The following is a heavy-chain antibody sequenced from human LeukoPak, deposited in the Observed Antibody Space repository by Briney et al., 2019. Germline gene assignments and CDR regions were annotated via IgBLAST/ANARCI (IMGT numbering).Heavy chain of an antibody. CDR1: GGSFSGYY. J-gene: IGHJ5*02. Sequence: KPSETLSLTCAVYGGSFSGYYWSWIRQPPGKGLEWIGEINHSGSTNYNPSLKSLVTISVDTPKSQFSLKLSSVTAADTAVYYCARGRSGKYYYGSGSYYKSPKESKYNWFDPWGQGTLVTVSS. CDR2: INHSGST. CDR3: ARGRSGKYYYGSGSYYKSPKESKYNWFDP. D-gene: IGHD3-10*01. V-gene: IGHV4-34*01.